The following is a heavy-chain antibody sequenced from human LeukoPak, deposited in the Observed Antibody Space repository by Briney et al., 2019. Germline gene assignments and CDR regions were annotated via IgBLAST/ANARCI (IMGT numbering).Heavy chain of an antibody. J-gene: IGHJ4*02. CDR3: VRDSGSGNNDY. V-gene: IGHV1-3*01. CDR1: GYTFTSYP. CDR2: ISAGNGNT. D-gene: IGHD1-26*01. Sequence: ASVKVSCKASGYTFTSYPMHWVRQAPRQRLEWMGWISAGNGNTKYSQNFQGRVTFISNTSATTAFMELSSLRSEDAAVYYCVRDSGSGNNDYWGQGTLVTVSS.